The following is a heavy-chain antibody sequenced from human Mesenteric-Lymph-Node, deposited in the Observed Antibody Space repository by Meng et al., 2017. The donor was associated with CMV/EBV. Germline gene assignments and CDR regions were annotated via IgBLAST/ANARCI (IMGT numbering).Heavy chain of an antibody. CDR2: IHYGVSS. J-gene: IGHJ5*02. Sequence: SETLSLTCTVSGGSITSSGYFWGWIRQSPGKGLEWIGNIHYGVSSYYTPSLKSRVTISVDTSKNQFSLKLSSVTAADTAVYYCARGFTWFDPWGQGTLVTVSS. CDR3: ARGFTWFDP. V-gene: IGHV4-39*07. CDR1: GGSITSSGYF.